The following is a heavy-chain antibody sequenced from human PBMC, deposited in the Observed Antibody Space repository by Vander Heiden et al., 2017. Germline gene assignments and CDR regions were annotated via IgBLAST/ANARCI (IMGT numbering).Heavy chain of an antibody. J-gene: IGHJ6*02. Sequence: QVQLRESGPGLVEPAQTRSLTCAVCGGPILICGDYWSWIRQHPGKGLEWIGNIYYSGSTSYNPSLESRVTISMDTSKNQFSLKLTSVTAADTAVYYCARDSGDAYNTGHMDVWGQGTTVTVSS. CDR2: IYYSGST. D-gene: IGHD3-10*01. CDR1: GGPILICGDY. V-gene: IGHV4-31*11. CDR3: ARDSGDAYNTGHMDV.